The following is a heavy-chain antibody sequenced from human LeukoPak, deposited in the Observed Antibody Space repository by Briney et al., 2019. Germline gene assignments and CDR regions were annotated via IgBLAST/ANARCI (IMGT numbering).Heavy chain of an antibody. Sequence: GASVKVSCKASGYTFTSYDINWVRQATGQGLEWMGWMNPNSGNTGYAQKFQGRVTMTRNTSISTAYMELSSLRSEDTAVYYCARVPSKRAYCSGGSCYRRPFDYWGQGTLVTVSS. D-gene: IGHD2-15*01. V-gene: IGHV1-8*01. CDR2: MNPNSGNT. CDR1: GYTFTSYD. J-gene: IGHJ4*02. CDR3: ARVPSKRAYCSGGSCYRRPFDY.